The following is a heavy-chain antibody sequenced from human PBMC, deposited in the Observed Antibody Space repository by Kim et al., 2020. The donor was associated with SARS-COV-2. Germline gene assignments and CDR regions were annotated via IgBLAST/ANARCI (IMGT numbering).Heavy chain of an antibody. V-gene: IGHV4-59*09. J-gene: IGHJ6*02. D-gene: IGHD2-2*01. Sequence: YNPSLKSRVNLSVDTSKNQFSLTLSCVTAADTGVYYCARGPAATYYYGMDVWGQGTTVTVSS. CDR3: ARGPAATYYYGMDV.